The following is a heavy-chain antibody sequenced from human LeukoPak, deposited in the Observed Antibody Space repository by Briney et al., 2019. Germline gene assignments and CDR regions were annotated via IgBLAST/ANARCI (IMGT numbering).Heavy chain of an antibody. CDR1: GGSISSYY. CDR2: IYTSVST. CDR3: ARYSSSGDAFDI. Sequence: SETLSLTCTVSGGSISSYYWSWIRQPAGNGLEWIGRIYTSVSTNYNPSLKCRVTMSVDTSKNQFSLKLSSVTAADTAVYYCARYSSSGDAFDIWGQGTMVTVSS. J-gene: IGHJ3*02. D-gene: IGHD6-6*01. V-gene: IGHV4-4*07.